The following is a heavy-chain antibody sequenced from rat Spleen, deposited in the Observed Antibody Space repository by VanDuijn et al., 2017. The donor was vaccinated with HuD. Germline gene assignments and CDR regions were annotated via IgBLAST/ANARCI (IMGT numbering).Heavy chain of an antibody. D-gene: IGHD1-1*01. J-gene: IGHJ2*01. CDR3: ARCDYYSGTLDY. V-gene: IGHV3-1*01. CDR2: ISYSGST. CDR1: GYSITSNY. Sequence: EVQLQESGPGLVKPSQSLSLTCSVTGYSITSNYWGWIRKFPGNKMEWIGHISYSGSTSYNPSLKSRISITRDTSNNQFFLQLNSVTTEDTATYYCARCDYYSGTLDYWGQGVMVTVSS.